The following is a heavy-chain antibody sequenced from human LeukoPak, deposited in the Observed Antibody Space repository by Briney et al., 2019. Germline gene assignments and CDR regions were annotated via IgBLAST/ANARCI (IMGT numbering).Heavy chain of an antibody. J-gene: IGHJ4*02. Sequence: GGSLRLSCAASGFTFSRYGMHWVRQAPGKGLEWVAVIWYDGSNKNYADSVKGRFTISRDNSKNTLYLQMNSLRAEETAVYYCARGIYQTGVMHDYWGQGTLVTVSS. D-gene: IGHD5-12*01. CDR2: IWYDGSNK. CDR1: GFTFSRYG. CDR3: ARGIYQTGVMHDY. V-gene: IGHV3-33*01.